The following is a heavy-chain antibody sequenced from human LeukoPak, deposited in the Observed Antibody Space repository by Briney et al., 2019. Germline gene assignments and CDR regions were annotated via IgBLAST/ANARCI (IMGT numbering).Heavy chain of an antibody. J-gene: IGHJ4*02. V-gene: IGHV1-18*01. D-gene: IGHD1-1*01. CDR3: AREVRKGDFDY. Sequence: ASVKVSCKASGGTFSSYAISWVRQAPGQGLEWMGWISAYNGNTNYAQKLQGRVTMTTDTSTSTAYMELRSLRSDDTAVYYCAREVRKGDFDYWGQGTLVTVSS. CDR2: ISAYNGNT. CDR1: GGTFSSYA.